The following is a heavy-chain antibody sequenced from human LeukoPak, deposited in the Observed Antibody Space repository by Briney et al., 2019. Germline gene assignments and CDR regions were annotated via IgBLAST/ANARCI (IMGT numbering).Heavy chain of an antibody. V-gene: IGHV4-59*08. D-gene: IGHD3-16*01. CDR1: GGSISSYY. Sequence: PSETLSLTCTVSGGSISSYYWSWIRQPPGKGLEWIGYIYYSGSTNYNPSLKSQVTISVDTSKNQFSLKLSSVTAADTAVYYCARHGARYYFDYWGQGTLVTVSS. CDR3: ARHGARYYFDY. J-gene: IGHJ4*02. CDR2: IYYSGST.